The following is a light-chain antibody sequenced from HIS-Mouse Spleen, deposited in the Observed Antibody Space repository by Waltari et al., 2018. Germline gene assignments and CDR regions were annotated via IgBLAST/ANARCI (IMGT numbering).Light chain of an antibody. CDR3: YSTDSSGNHRV. V-gene: IGLV3-10*01. CDR2: EDS. J-gene: IGLJ2*01. CDR1: ALPKKY. Sequence: SYELTQPPSVSVSPGQTARITCSGDALPKKYAYWYQQKSGQAPVLVIYEDSKRPSGIPERFSGDSSETMATLTISGAQVEDEADYYCYSTDSSGNHRVFGGGTKLTVL.